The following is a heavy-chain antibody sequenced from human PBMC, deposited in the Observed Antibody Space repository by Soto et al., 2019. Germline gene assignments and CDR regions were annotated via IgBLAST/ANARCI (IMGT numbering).Heavy chain of an antibody. CDR1: GYTFIGYY. V-gene: IGHV1-2*04. CDR3: ARNRCSSTNCYSTYFDY. Sequence: TSVKVSCKASGYTFIGYYLHWVRQAPGQGLEWMGWINPNTGDTNYAQKFRGWVTTTRDTSISTAYMELRSDDTAVYYCARNRCSSTNCYSTYFDYWGQGTLVTVSS. J-gene: IGHJ4*02. CDR2: INPNTGDT. D-gene: IGHD2-2*01.